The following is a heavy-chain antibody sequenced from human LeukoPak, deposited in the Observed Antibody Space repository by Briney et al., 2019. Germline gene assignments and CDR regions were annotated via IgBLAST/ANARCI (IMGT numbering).Heavy chain of an antibody. V-gene: IGHV1-69*05. CDR2: IIPNFGTA. CDR1: GGIFSSYA. D-gene: IGHD3-10*01. Sequence: ASVKVSCKASGGIFSSYAISWVRQAPGQGLEWMRGIIPNFGTANYAQKFQGRVTITTDESTSTAYMELSSLRSEDTAVYYCARARRITMVRGVIPHAFDIWGQGTMVTVSS. CDR3: ARARRITMVRGVIPHAFDI. J-gene: IGHJ3*02.